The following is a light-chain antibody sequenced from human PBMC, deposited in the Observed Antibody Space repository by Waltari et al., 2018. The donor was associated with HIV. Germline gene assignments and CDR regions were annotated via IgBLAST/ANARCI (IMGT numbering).Light chain of an antibody. CDR1: TSNIGNDY. CDR2: ANK. J-gene: IGLJ3*02. CDR3: GTWDRSLSAAV. Sequence: QSVLTQPPSVSAAPGQKVTISCSGSTSNIGNDYVSWYQHVPGAAPRLLIYANKKRPSGIPDRFSGSRSGTSATLGITGLQTGDEAHYYCGTWDRSLSAAVFGGGTKLTVL. V-gene: IGLV1-51*01.